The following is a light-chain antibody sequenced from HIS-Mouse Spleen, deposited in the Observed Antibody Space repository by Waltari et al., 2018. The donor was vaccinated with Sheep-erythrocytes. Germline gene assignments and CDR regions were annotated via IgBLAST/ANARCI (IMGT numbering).Light chain of an antibody. CDR3: QQFNNYPRT. CDR2: DAS. V-gene: IGKV1D-13*01. Sequence: AIHLIQSPSSLAASLGDSVPITCRPSQGISSALAWYQQKPGKAPKLLIFDASSLESGVPSRFSGSGSGTDFTLPISSLQPEDFATYYCQQFNNYPRTFGQGTKVEIK. CDR1: QGISSA. J-gene: IGKJ1*01.